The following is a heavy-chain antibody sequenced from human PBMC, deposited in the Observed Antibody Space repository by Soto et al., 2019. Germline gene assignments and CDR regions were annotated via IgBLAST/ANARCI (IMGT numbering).Heavy chain of an antibody. V-gene: IGHV5-51*01. CDR3: ARRNYYDSSGYYGPRSYYYYGMDV. J-gene: IGHJ6*02. CDR1: GYSFTSYW. Sequence: GESLKLSCKGSGYSFTSYWIGWVRQMPGKGLEWMGIIYPGDSDTRYSPSFQGQVTISADKSISTAYLQWSSLKASDTAMYYCARRNYYDSSGYYGPRSYYYYGMDVWGQGTTVTVSS. D-gene: IGHD3-22*01. CDR2: IYPGDSDT.